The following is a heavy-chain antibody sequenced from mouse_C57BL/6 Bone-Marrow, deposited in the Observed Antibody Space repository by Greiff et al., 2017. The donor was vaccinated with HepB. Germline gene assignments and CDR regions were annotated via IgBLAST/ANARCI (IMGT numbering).Heavy chain of an antibody. Sequence: DVHLVESGGGLVQPGRSMKLSCTASGFTFSDYYMAWVRQVPEKGLEWVANINYDGSSTYYLDSLKSRFIISRDNAKNILYLQMSSLKSEDTATYYCARGDLFAYWGQGTLVTVSA. J-gene: IGHJ3*01. CDR3: ARGDLFAY. CDR2: INYDGSST. V-gene: IGHV5-16*01. CDR1: GFTFSDYY.